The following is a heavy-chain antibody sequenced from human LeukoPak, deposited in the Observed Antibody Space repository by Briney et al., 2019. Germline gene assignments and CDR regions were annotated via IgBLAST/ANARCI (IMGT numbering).Heavy chain of an antibody. CDR1: GYSFSSYG. D-gene: IGHD2-15*01. J-gene: IGHJ4*02. Sequence: ASVKVSCKASGYSFSSYGISWVRQAPGQGLEWMGWISAYNGNTNYAQRLQGRVAMTTDTSTSTVYMELRSLTSDDTAVYYCARVPSGGPFDYWGQGTLVTVSS. V-gene: IGHV1-18*01. CDR3: ARVPSGGPFDY. CDR2: ISAYNGNT.